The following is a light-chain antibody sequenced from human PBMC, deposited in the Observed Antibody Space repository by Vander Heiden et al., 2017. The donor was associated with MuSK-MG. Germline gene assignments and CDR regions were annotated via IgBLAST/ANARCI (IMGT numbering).Light chain of an antibody. Sequence: DIQMTQSPSSLSASVGDRVTITCQASQDISNYLTWYQQKPGKAPKLLILDASNFETAHLSTFTGNRSRTAFTFAVSSMLPKDHPTTFRRLSETQGPTFGSGTKVEIK. CDR1: QDISNY. J-gene: IGKJ4*01. CDR2: DAS. CDR3: RLSETQGPT. V-gene: IGKV1-33*01.